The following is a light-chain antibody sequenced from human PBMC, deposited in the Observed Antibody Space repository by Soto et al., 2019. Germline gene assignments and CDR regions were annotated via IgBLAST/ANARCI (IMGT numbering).Light chain of an antibody. J-gene: IGKJ1*01. V-gene: IGKV3-20*01. CDR2: GAS. CDR1: QSVRSSY. CDR3: QQYGSSPKT. Sequence: EIVLTQSPGTLSLSPGERATLSCGASQSVRSSYLAWYQQKPGQAPRLPIYGASNRATGIPDRFSGSGSGTDFTLTISRLEPEDFAVYYCQQYGSSPKTYGQGTKV.